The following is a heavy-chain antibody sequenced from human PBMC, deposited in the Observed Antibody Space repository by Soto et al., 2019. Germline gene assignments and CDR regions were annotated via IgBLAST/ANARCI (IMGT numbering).Heavy chain of an antibody. D-gene: IGHD6-6*01. CDR3: ARGIAARYFDY. V-gene: IGHV1-69*02. CDR1: GGTFSSYT. Sequence: QVQLVQSGAEVKKPGSSVKVSCKASGGTFSSYTISWVRQAPGQGLEWMGRIIPILGIANYAQKFQGRVTITADKSTSTAYMELSSMRAEDTAVYYCARGIAARYFDYWGQGTLVTVSS. J-gene: IGHJ4*02. CDR2: IIPILGIA.